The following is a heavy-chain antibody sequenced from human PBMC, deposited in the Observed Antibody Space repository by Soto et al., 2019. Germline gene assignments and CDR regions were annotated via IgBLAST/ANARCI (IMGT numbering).Heavy chain of an antibody. Sequence: SETLSLTCAVSYYSISSGNNWGWIRQPPGKGLEWIGYIYYSGSTNYNPSLKSRVTISLDTSKNQFSLKLSSVTAADKAVYYCARHLENGMDVWVQGTTGT. V-gene: IGHV4-61*01. CDR1: YYSISSGNN. CDR3: ARHLENGMDV. D-gene: IGHD3-3*01. J-gene: IGHJ6*02. CDR2: IYYSGST.